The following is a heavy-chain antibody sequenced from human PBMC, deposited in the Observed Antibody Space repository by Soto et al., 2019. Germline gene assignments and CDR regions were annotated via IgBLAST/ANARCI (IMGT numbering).Heavy chain of an antibody. CDR3: ARFSSSGHYYYYYGMDV. V-gene: IGHV1-8*01. Sequence: ASVKVSCKASGYTFTSYDINWVRQATGQGLEWVGWMNPNSGNTGYAQKFQGRVTMTRNTSISTAYMELSSLRSEDTAVYYCARFSSSGHYYYYYGMDVWGQGTTVTVSS. CDR1: GYTFTSYD. J-gene: IGHJ6*02. D-gene: IGHD6-6*01. CDR2: MNPNSGNT.